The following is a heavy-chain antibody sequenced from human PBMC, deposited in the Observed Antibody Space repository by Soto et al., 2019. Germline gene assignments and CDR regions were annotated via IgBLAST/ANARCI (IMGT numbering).Heavy chain of an antibody. CDR2: ISYDGSKT. CDR3: ARDRDSSYFPPPYYFDS. Sequence: QVQLVESGGGVVQPGRSLRLSRAASAFTFRSYTMHWVRQAPGKGLEWVATISYDGSKTNYADSVRGRFTISRDNSKSTLFLQMDSLRPEDTAVYSCARDRDSSYFPPPYYFDSWGQGTLVTVSS. J-gene: IGHJ4*02. D-gene: IGHD4-4*01. V-gene: IGHV3-30*04. CDR1: AFTFRSYT.